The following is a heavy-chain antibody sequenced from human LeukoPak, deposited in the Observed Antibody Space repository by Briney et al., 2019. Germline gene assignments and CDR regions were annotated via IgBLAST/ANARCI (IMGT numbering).Heavy chain of an antibody. CDR3: ARNTETAIPLPYYFDY. J-gene: IGHJ4*02. D-gene: IGHD2-21*02. V-gene: IGHV1-3*04. CDR2: INTGNGNT. CDR1: GYTFTSYA. Sequence: ASVKVSCKASGYTFTSYAMHWVRQAPGQRLECMGWINTGNGNTKYSQKFQGRVTITRDTSASTAYMDLSSLRSEDTAVYYCARNTETAIPLPYYFDYWGQGALVTVSS.